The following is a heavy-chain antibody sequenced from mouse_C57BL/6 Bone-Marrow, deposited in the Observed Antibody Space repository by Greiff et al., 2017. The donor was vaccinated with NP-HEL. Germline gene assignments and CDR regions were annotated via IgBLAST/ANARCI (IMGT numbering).Heavy chain of an antibody. J-gene: IGHJ4*01. CDR3: ASYYGSRETYAMDY. CDR2: IYPGSGST. D-gene: IGHD1-1*01. CDR1: GYTFTSYW. V-gene: IGHV1-55*01. Sequence: QVQLQQPGAELVKPGASVKMSCKASGYTFTSYWITWVKQRPGQGLEWIGDIYPGSGSTNYNEKFKSKATLTVDTSSSTAYMQLSSLTSEDSAVYYCASYYGSRETYAMDYGGQGTSVTVSS.